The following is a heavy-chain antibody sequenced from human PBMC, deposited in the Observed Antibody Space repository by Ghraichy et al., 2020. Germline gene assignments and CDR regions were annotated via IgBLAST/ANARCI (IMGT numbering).Heavy chain of an antibody. CDR3: AIIVVVVAADGWFDP. D-gene: IGHD2-15*01. CDR1: GGSFSGYY. V-gene: IGHV4-34*01. J-gene: IGHJ5*02. Sequence: SETLSLTCAVYGGSFSGYYWSWIRQPPGKGLEWIGEIDHSGSTNYNPSLKSRVTLSVDTSKNQFSLKLSSVTAADTAVYYCAIIVVVVAADGWFDPWGQGTLVTVSS. CDR2: IDHSGST.